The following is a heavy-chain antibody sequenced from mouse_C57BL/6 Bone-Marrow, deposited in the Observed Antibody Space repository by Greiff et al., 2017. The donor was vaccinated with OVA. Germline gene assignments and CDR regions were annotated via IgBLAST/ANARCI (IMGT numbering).Heavy chain of an antibody. CDR3: ARPPTGTGYFDV. CDR1: GFTFSSYG. Sequence: EVQLVESGGDLVKPGGSLKLSCAASGFTFSSYGMSWVRQTPDKRLEWVATISSGGSYTYYPDSVKGRFTISRDNAKNTLYLQMSSLKSEDTAMYYCARPPTGTGYFDVWGTGTTVTVSS. D-gene: IGHD4-1*02. J-gene: IGHJ1*03. V-gene: IGHV5-6*01. CDR2: ISSGGSYT.